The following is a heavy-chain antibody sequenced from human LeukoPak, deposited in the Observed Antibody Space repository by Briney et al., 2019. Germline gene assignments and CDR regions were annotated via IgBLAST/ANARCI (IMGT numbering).Heavy chain of an antibody. V-gene: IGHV3-48*03. D-gene: IGHD1-26*01. CDR1: GFTFSSYE. CDR3: ARFDGSYGKYYFDY. Sequence: GGSLRLSCAASGFTFSSYEMNWVRQAPGKGLEWASYISSSGSTIYYADSVRGRFTISRDNAKNSLYLQMNSLRAEDTAVYYCARFDGSYGKYYFDYWGQGTLVTVSS. CDR2: ISSSGSTI. J-gene: IGHJ4*02.